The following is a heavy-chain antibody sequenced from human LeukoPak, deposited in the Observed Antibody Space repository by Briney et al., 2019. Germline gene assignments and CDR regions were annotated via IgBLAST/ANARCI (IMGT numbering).Heavy chain of an antibody. V-gene: IGHV3-48*01. CDR1: GFTFSSYS. D-gene: IGHD2-2*01. J-gene: IGHJ4*02. Sequence: GGSLRLSCAASGFTFSSYSMNWVRRAPGKGLEWVSYISSSSSSIYYADSVKGRFTISRDNAKNSLYLQMNYLRAEDTAVYYCARDYCRSTSCRFDYWGQGTLVTVSS. CDR2: ISSSSSSI. CDR3: ARDYCRSTSCRFDY.